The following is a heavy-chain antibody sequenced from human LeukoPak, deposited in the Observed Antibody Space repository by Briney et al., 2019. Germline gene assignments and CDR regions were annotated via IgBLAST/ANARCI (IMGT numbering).Heavy chain of an antibody. J-gene: IGHJ4*02. D-gene: IGHD4-17*01. CDR1: GFTFSSYV. V-gene: IGHV3-23*01. CDR3: AKGRNYGDYEAIFDY. Sequence: PGGSLRLSCAASGFTFSSYVMSWVRQAPGKGLEWVPAISGSGGSTYYADSVKGRFTISRDNSKNTLYLQMNSLRAEDTAVYYCAKGRNYGDYEAIFDYWGQGSLVTVSS. CDR2: ISGSGGST.